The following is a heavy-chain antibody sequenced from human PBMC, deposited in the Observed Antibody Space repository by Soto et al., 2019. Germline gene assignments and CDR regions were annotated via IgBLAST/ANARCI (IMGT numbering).Heavy chain of an antibody. V-gene: IGHV1-69*06. Sequence: QVQVVQSGAEVKKPGSSVKISCKASGRIFSSFPTSWVRPVPGQGLEWMGGVISASGSVTYAPKFQGRVTMTAVNSAGIGYMELTSLTSEDTAIYYCARVGSRDAYNYVLDQWGPGTMVTVSS. J-gene: IGHJ1*01. D-gene: IGHD5-18*01. CDR3: ARVGSRDAYNYVLDQ. CDR1: GRIFSSFP. CDR2: VISASGSV.